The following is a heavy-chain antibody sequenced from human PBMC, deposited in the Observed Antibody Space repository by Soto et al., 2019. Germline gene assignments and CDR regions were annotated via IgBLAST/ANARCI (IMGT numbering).Heavy chain of an antibody. CDR1: GFSLSTSRVG. Sequence: QITLKESGPTLVKPTQTLTLTCTFSGFSLSTSRVGVGWIRQPPGKALEWLAVIYWDDAKTYMASLKSRLTITNDTSKNQVALTLTNMDPVATATYYCAHAFGGRSLYWGQGTLVTVSS. CDR2: IYWDDAK. CDR3: AHAFGGRSLY. J-gene: IGHJ4*02. V-gene: IGHV2-5*02. D-gene: IGHD1-26*01.